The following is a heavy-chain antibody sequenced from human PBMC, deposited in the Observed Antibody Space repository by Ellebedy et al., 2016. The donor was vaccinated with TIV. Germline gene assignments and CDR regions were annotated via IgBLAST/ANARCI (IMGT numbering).Heavy chain of an antibody. CDR1: GFTFSSYV. Sequence: GESLKISXTASGFTFSSYVMSWVRQAPGKGLKWVSSISSDSNYIYYADSVKGRFTISRDNAKNSLYLQMNSLRAEDTAVYYCASGRYCSSTSCYYYYGMDVWGQGTTVTVSS. CDR2: ISSDSNYI. J-gene: IGHJ6*02. D-gene: IGHD2-2*01. CDR3: ASGRYCSSTSCYYYYGMDV. V-gene: IGHV3-21*01.